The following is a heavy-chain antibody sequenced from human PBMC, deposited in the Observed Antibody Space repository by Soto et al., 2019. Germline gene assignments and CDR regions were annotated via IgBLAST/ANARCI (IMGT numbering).Heavy chain of an antibody. V-gene: IGHV4-59*11. CDR3: GSVRPSGYVLS. Sequence: SDTLSLTCTVSGGSLSSHYWTWIRQSPGKGLEWIGYVYFSGNTNYNPSLKSRVTISIDTSKNQFSLRLASVTAADTAFYYCGSVRPSGYVLSWGQGTLVTVSS. CDR1: GGSLSSHY. J-gene: IGHJ5*02. D-gene: IGHD6-25*01. CDR2: VYFSGNT.